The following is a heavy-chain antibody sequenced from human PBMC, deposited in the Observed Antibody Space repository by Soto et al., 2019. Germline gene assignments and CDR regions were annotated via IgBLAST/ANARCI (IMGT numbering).Heavy chain of an antibody. CDR3: ARDEVVVITGYTSFYYGLDV. Sequence: CTWIRQHPVKGLECVGHIYYSGSTYYNPSLKSRVSISLDTSKNQFYLQLTSVTAADTAVYYCARDEVVVITGYTSFYYGLDVWGQGTTVTVSS. V-gene: IGHV4-31*02. J-gene: IGHJ6*02. CDR2: IYYSGST. D-gene: IGHD2-2*01.